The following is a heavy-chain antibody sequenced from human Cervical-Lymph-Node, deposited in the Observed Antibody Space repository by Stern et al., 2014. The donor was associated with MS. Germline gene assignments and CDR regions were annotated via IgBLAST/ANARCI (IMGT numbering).Heavy chain of an antibody. CDR3: ARVRCPNGVCYPRLDY. CDR1: GGTLNTSA. V-gene: IGHV1-69*01. J-gene: IGHJ4*02. Sequence: VQLVQSGAEVKKPGSSVKVSCKASGGTLNTSAINWVRQAPGQGLEWMGGIIPIFGATNYAQKCQGRLTIAADESTTTAYMELNSLMSEDTAMYYCARVRCPNGVCYPRLDYWGQGILVTVSS. CDR2: IIPIFGAT. D-gene: IGHD2-8*01.